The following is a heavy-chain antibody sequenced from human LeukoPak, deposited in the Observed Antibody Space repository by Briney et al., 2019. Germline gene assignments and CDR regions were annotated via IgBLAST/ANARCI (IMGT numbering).Heavy chain of an antibody. Sequence: PSETLSLTCTVSGGSISSYYWCWIRQPPGKGLEWIGYIYYSGSTNYNPSLKSRVTISVDTSKNQFSLKLSSVTAADTAVYYCARVRGAVAGTWWFDPWGQGTLVTVSS. CDR2: IYYSGST. CDR3: ARVRGAVAGTWWFDP. D-gene: IGHD6-19*01. CDR1: GGSISSYY. J-gene: IGHJ5*02. V-gene: IGHV4-59*01.